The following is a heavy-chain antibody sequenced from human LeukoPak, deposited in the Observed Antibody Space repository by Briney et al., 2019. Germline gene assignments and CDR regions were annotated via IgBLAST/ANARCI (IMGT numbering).Heavy chain of an antibody. CDR2: IIPILGIA. CDR3: ARDDPDYSSFDP. V-gene: IGHV1-69*04. Sequence: GASVKVSCKASGGTFSSYTISWVRQAPGQGLEWMGRIIPILGIANYAQKFQGRVTITADKSMSTAYMELSSLRSEDTAVYYCARDDPDYSSFDPWGQGTLVTVSS. CDR1: GGTFSSYT. D-gene: IGHD4-11*01. J-gene: IGHJ5*02.